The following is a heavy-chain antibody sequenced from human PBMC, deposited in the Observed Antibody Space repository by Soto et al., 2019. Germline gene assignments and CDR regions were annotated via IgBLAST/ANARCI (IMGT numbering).Heavy chain of an antibody. V-gene: IGHV3-48*02. CDR3: ARDRVGGGYCSGGSCYSEPVFDY. J-gene: IGHJ4*02. Sequence: EVQLVESGGGLVQPGGSLRLSCAASGFTFSSYSMNWVRQAPGKGLEWVSYISSSSSTIYYADSVKGRFTISRDNAKNSLYLQMNSLRDEDTAVYYCARDRVGGGYCSGGSCYSEPVFDYWGQGTLVTVSS. CDR1: GFTFSSYS. D-gene: IGHD2-15*01. CDR2: ISSSSSTI.